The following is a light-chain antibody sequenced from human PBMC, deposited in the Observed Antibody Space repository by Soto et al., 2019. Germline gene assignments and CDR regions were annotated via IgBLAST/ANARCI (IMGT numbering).Light chain of an antibody. V-gene: IGKV2-28*01. J-gene: IGKJ1*01. Sequence: DIVMTQSPLSLPVTPGEPASISCRTSQSLLNRNGYNSLDWYLQKPGQSPQLLIYLGSNGASGVPDRVSGRGSGTDFTLKISIVEAEDVADYYCMHGLQTPRTFGQGTKVEIK. CDR1: QSLLNRNGYNS. CDR2: LGS. CDR3: MHGLQTPRT.